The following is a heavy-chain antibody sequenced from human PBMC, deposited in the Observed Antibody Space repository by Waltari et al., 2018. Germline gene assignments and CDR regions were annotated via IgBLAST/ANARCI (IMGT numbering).Heavy chain of an antibody. J-gene: IGHJ5*02. CDR2: IYYSWST. V-gene: IGHV4-59*08. CDR1: GGSISSYY. CDR3: ASLTTDYYDSSGPRQWFDP. D-gene: IGHD3-22*01. Sequence: QVQLQESGPGLVKPSETLSLTCTVSGGSISSYYWSWIRQPPGKGLEWIGYIYYSWSTKSPPSPNSRVTIAVDTSKTQCAQKLSPVTAADTAVDYCASLTTDYYDSSGPRQWFDPWGQGTLVTVSS.